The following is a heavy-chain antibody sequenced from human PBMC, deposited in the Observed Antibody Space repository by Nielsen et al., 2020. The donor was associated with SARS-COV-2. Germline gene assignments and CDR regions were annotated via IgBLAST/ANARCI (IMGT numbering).Heavy chain of an antibody. CDR2: IYYSGST. D-gene: IGHD2-8*01. Sequence: SETLSLTCTVSGGSISSGDYYWSWIRQPPGKGLEWIGYIYYSGSTYYNPSLKSRVTISVDTSKNQFSLKLSSVTAADTAVYYCARGNTKDHSLDVWGQGTTVTVSS. CDR3: ARGNTKDHSLDV. J-gene: IGHJ6*02. CDR1: GGSISSGDYY. V-gene: IGHV4-30-4*01.